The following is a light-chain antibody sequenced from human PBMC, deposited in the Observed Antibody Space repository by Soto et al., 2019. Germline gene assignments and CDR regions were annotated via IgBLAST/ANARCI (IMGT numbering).Light chain of an antibody. CDR2: GAS. J-gene: IGKJ4*01. V-gene: IGKV3-20*01. Sequence: EIVLTQSPGTLSLSPGERATLSCRASQSVSSSYVAWYQQNPGQAPRLLIYGASSRATGIPDRFSGSGSGTDFTLTISKLEPEDLAVYYCQQYGSAPLTFGGGTKVEIK. CDR3: QQYGSAPLT. CDR1: QSVSSSY.